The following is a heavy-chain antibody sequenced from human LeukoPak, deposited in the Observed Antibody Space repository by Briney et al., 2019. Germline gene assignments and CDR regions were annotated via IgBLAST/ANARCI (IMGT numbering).Heavy chain of an antibody. CDR1: GGTFSSYA. Sequence: ASVKVSCKASGGTFSSYAISWVRQAPGQGLEWMGWISAYNGNTNYAQKLQGRVTMTTDTSTSTAYMELRSLRSDDTAVYYCASFTCSSTSCYSSDYYYGMDVWGQGTTVTVSS. D-gene: IGHD2-2*01. J-gene: IGHJ6*02. CDR3: ASFTCSSTSCYSSDYYYGMDV. V-gene: IGHV1-18*01. CDR2: ISAYNGNT.